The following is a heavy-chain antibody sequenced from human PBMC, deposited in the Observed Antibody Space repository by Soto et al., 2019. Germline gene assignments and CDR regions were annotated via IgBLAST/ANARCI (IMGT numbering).Heavy chain of an antibody. V-gene: IGHV3-9*01. Sequence: GGSLRLSCAASGFTFDDYAMHWVRQAPGKGLEWVSGISWNSGSIGYADSVKGRFTISRDNAKNSLYLQMNSLRAEDTALYYCAKDSPGGYYFDYWGQGTLVTVSS. CDR1: GFTFDDYA. J-gene: IGHJ4*02. CDR2: ISWNSGSI. CDR3: AKDSPGGYYFDY. D-gene: IGHD3-16*01.